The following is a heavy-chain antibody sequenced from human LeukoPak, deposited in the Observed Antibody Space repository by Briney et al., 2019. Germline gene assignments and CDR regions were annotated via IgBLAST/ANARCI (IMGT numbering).Heavy chain of an antibody. J-gene: IGHJ4*02. CDR3: ATSSDAPANM. CDR1: GFTFSTYW. V-gene: IGHV3-7*01. Sequence: GGSLRLSCAVSGFTFSTYWMSWVRQAPGKGLEWMTNIRQDGGAKYYVDSVKGRFTISRDNAKNSLYLQMNSLRAEDTGVYYCATSSDAPANMWGQGTLVTVSS. CDR2: IRQDGGAK. D-gene: IGHD2-2*01.